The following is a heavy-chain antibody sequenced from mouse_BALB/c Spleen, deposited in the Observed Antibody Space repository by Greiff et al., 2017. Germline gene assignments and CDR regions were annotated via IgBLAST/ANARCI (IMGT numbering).Heavy chain of an antibody. CDR1: GYTFTSYW. V-gene: IGHV1-7*01. J-gene: IGHJ4*01. CDR3: APNWFYAMDY. CDR2: INPSTGYT. Sequence: VKLQQSGAELAKPGASVKMSCKASGYTFTSYWMHWVKQRPGQGLEWIGYINPSTGYTEYNQKFKDKATLTADKSSSTAYMQLSSLTSEDSAVYYCAPNWFYAMDYWGEGTSVTVSS. D-gene: IGHD4-1*01.